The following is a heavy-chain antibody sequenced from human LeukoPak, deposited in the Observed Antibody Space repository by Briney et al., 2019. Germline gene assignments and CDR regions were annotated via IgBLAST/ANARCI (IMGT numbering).Heavy chain of an antibody. CDR1: GFTFSSYA. V-gene: IGHV3-23*01. Sequence: PGRSLRLSCAASGFTFSSYAMSWVRQAPGKGLEWVSAISGSGGSTYYADSVKGRFTISRDNSKNTLYLQMNSLRAEDTAVYYCAKAFCSSTSCQNDWGGLDYYYGMDVWGQGTTVTVSS. D-gene: IGHD2-2*01. J-gene: IGHJ6*02. CDR2: ISGSGGST. CDR3: AKAFCSSTSCQNDWGGLDYYYGMDV.